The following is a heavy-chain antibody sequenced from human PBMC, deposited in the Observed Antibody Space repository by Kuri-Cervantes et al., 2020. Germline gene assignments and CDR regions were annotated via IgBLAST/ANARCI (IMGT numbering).Heavy chain of an antibody. CDR1: GGSFSGYY. J-gene: IGHJ4*02. V-gene: IGHV4-34*01. CDR3: ARARSLRYFDGGDYFDY. Sequence: SETLSLSCAVYGGSFSGYYWSWIRQHPWKGLEWVGYIYYSGSAFYNPSLKSRVTISVDTSKNQFSLKLSYVTAADTAVYYCARARSLRYFDGGDYFDYWGQGTLVTVSS. D-gene: IGHD3-9*01. CDR2: IYYSGSA.